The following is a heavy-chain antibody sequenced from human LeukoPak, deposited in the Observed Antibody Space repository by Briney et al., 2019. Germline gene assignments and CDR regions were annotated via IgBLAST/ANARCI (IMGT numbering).Heavy chain of an antibody. CDR3: ARDYDFWSGYYIGFDY. J-gene: IGHJ4*02. CDR2: ISSSSSYI. Sequence: GGSLRLSCAASGFTFSSYSMNWVRQAPGKGLEWVSSISSSSSYIYHADSVKGRFTISRDNAKNSLYLQMNSLRAEDTAVYYCARDYDFWSGYYIGFDYWGQGTLVTVSS. D-gene: IGHD3-3*01. CDR1: GFTFSSYS. V-gene: IGHV3-21*01.